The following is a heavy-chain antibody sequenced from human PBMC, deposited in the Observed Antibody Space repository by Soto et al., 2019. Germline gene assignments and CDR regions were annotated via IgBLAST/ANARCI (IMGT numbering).Heavy chain of an antibody. CDR3: AAGRIVATL. Sequence: PSETLSLTCAVYGGSFSGYYWSWIRQPPGKGLEWIGEINHSGSTNYNPALKSRVTISVDTSKNQFSLKLSSVTAADTAVYYCAAGRIVATLWGQGTLVTVSS. D-gene: IGHD2-15*01. CDR1: GGSFSGYY. V-gene: IGHV4-34*01. CDR2: INHSGST. J-gene: IGHJ4*02.